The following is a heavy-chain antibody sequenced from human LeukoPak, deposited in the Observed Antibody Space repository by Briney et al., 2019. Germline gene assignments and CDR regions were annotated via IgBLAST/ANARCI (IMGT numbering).Heavy chain of an antibody. Sequence: GGSLRLSCAASGLIFSDHYMDWVPQSPGKGVELVGRSRNKANSYITEYAASVEGRFTISRDDSKNSLYLQMNSLKTEDTAVYYCANFFGNNFGYWGQGTLVTVSS. CDR2: SRNKANSYIT. V-gene: IGHV3-72*01. CDR1: GLIFSDHY. J-gene: IGHJ4*02. D-gene: IGHD5-24*01. CDR3: ANFFGNNFGY.